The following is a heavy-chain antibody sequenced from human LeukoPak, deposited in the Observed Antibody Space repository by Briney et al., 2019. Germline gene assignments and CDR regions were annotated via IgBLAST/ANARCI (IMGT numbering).Heavy chain of an antibody. CDR1: GFTFTSYS. V-gene: IGHV3-21*05. CDR2: ITTSSSDI. Sequence: GGSLRLSCAASGFTFTSYSINWVRQAPGKGLEWVAYITTSSSDINYADSVKGRFTISRDNAKNSLYLQMNSLRDEDTAVYYCARDKDWSFDNWGQGILVTVSS. D-gene: IGHD3/OR15-3a*01. J-gene: IGHJ4*02. CDR3: ARDKDWSFDN.